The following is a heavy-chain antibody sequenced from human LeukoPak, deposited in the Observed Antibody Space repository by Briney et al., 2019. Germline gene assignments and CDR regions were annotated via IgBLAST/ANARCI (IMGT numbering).Heavy chain of an antibody. V-gene: IGHV3-7*01. CDR2: IKQDGSEK. CDR1: GFTFSSYW. CDR3: ARDNPRCCGVVPANIDDY. Sequence: GSLRLSCAASGFTFSSYWMSWVRQAPGKGLEWVANIKQDGSEKYYVDSVKGRFTISRDNAKNSLYLQMNSLRAEDTAVYYCARDNPRCCGVVPANIDDYWGQGTLVTVSS. J-gene: IGHJ4*02. D-gene: IGHD2-15*01.